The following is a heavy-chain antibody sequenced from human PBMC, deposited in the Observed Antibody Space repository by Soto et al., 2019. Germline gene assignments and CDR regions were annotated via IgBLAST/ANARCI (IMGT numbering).Heavy chain of an antibody. Sequence: SETLSLTCAVYGGSFSGYYWSWIRQPPGKGLEWIGEINHSGSTNYNPSLKSRVTISVDTSKNQFSLKLSSVTAADTAVYYCARGKGYSTSHDLDYWGQGTLVTVSS. CDR2: INHSGST. J-gene: IGHJ4*02. D-gene: IGHD6-13*01. CDR1: GGSFSGYY. V-gene: IGHV4-34*01. CDR3: ARGKGYSTSHDLDY.